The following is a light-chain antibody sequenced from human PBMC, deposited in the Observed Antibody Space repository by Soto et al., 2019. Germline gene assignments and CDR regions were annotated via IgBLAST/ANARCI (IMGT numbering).Light chain of an antibody. CDR3: SSYADINNWV. CDR1: SSDVGGYNY. J-gene: IGLJ3*02. CDR2: EVS. Sequence: QSALTQPPSASGSPGQSVTISCTGTSSDVGGYNYVSWYQQHPGKAPKLMIYEVSKRPSGVPDRFSGSKSGNTASLTVSGLQAEDEADYYCSSYADINNWVLGGGTKLTVL. V-gene: IGLV2-8*01.